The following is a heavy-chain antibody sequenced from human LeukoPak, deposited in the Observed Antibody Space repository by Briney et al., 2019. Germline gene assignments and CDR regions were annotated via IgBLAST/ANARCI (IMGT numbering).Heavy chain of an antibody. CDR1: GGSFSGYC. Sequence: SSETLSLTCAVYGGSFSGYCWSWIRQPPGKGLEWLGEINHSGSTNYNPSLKSRVTISVDTSKNQFSLKLSSVTAADTAVYYCARGDCSSTSCPPDYWGQGTLVTVSS. D-gene: IGHD2-2*01. J-gene: IGHJ4*02. V-gene: IGHV4-34*01. CDR3: ARGDCSSTSCPPDY. CDR2: INHSGST.